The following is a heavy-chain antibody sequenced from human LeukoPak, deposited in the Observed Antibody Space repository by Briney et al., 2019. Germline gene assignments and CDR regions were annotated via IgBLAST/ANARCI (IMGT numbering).Heavy chain of an antibody. CDR1: GGSFSGYY. V-gene: IGHV4-34*01. J-gene: IGHJ4*02. Sequence: SETLSLTCAVYGGSFSGYYWSWIRQPPGKGLEWIGEINHSGSTNYNPSLKSRVTISVDTSKNQFSLKLSSVTAADTAVYYCARATYDSSGYYDYWGQGTLVTVSS. CDR2: INHSGST. CDR3: ARATYDSSGYYDY. D-gene: IGHD3-22*01.